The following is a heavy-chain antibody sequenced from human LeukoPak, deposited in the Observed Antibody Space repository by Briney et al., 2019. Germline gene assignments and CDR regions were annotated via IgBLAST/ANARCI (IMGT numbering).Heavy chain of an antibody. CDR3: AKASAMIVVVSKHLDY. J-gene: IGHJ4*02. D-gene: IGHD3-22*01. V-gene: IGHV3-7*01. Sequence: PGGSLRLSCAASGFTFSSYWMSWVRQAPGKGLEWVANIKQDGSEKYYVDSVKGRFTISRDNAKNSLYLQMNSLRAEDTAVYYCAKASAMIVVVSKHLDYWGQGTLVTVSS. CDR1: GFTFSSYW. CDR2: IKQDGSEK.